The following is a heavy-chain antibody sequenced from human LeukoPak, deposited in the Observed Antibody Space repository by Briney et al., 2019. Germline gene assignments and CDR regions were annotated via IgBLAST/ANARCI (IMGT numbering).Heavy chain of an antibody. CDR2: IYTSGST. Sequence: SETLSLTCTVSGGSMSSGSYYWSWIRQPAGKGLEWIGRIYTSGSTNYNPSLKSRVTISVDTSKNQFSLKLSSVTAADTAVYYCARGPDYYDSSGYHDVGNAFDIWGQGTMVTVSS. D-gene: IGHD3-22*01. CDR3: ARGPDYYDSSGYHDVGNAFDI. V-gene: IGHV4-61*02. CDR1: GGSMSSGSYY. J-gene: IGHJ3*02.